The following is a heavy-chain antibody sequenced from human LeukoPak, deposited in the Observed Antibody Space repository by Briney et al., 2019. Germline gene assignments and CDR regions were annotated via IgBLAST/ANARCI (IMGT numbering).Heavy chain of an antibody. V-gene: IGHV1-2*02. CDR3: ARGHCSGGSCYSDYFDY. CDR1: GYTFTGYY. J-gene: IGHJ4*02. D-gene: IGHD2-15*01. CDR2: INPNSGGT. Sequence: ASVKVSCKASGYTFTGYYINWVRQAPGQGLEWMGWINPNSGGTNYAQKFQGRVTMTRDTSISTAYMELSRLRSDDTAVFYCARGHCSGGSCYSDYFDYWGQGTLVTVSS.